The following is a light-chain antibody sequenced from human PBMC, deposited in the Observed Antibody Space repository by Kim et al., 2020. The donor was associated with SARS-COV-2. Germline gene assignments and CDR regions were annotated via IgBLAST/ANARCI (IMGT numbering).Light chain of an antibody. CDR2: LNSDGSH. CDR3: QTWGTGVI. Sequence: GASVTLTCTLSSGHSSYAIAWHQQQPEKGPRYLMKLNSDGSHSKGDGIPDRFSGSSSGAERYLTISSLQSEDEADYYCQTWGTGVIFGGGTQLTVL. V-gene: IGLV4-69*01. J-gene: IGLJ2*01. CDR1: SGHSSYA.